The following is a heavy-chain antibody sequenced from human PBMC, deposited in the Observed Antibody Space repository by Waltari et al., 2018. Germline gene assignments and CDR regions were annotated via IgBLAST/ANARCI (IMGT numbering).Heavy chain of an antibody. J-gene: IGHJ5*02. CDR3: ARGRRGGWFDP. CDR1: GGSFSGYY. Sequence: QVQLQQWGAGLLKPSETLSLTCAVSGGSFSGYYWSLIRQPAGKGLEWIGEINYNGGTNYNPSLKSRVTISIDTSRNQFSLNLTSVTAADTAVYYCARGRRGGWFDPWGQGTLVTVSS. V-gene: IGHV4-34*01. CDR2: INYNGGT.